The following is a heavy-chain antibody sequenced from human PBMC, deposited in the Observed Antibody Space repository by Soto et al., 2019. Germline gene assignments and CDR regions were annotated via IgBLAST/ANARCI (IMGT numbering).Heavy chain of an antibody. CDR2: ISSSSSYI. CDR1: GFMFSAYW. D-gene: IGHD3-22*01. Sequence: GGSLRLSCAASGFMFSAYWMSWVRQAPGKGLEWVSSISSSSSYIYYADSVKGRFTISRDNAKNSLYLQMNSLRAEDTAVYYCARAPSYYYDSSGYYAFDYWGQGTLVTVSS. J-gene: IGHJ4*02. CDR3: ARAPSYYYDSSGYYAFDY. V-gene: IGHV3-21*01.